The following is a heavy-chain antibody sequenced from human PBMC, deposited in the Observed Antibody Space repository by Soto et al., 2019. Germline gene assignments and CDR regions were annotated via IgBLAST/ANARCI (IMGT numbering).Heavy chain of an antibody. Sequence: SVKVACKASGGRFSIYAISCVRQAPGQGLEWMGGIIPISGTANYAQKFQGRVTITADESTSTAYMELSSLRSEDTAVYYCARSLVHGYGTYNWFDPWAQGTLVTVSS. CDR2: IIPISGTA. CDR1: GGRFSIYA. CDR3: ARSLVHGYGTYNWFDP. D-gene: IGHD5-18*01. J-gene: IGHJ5*02. V-gene: IGHV1-69*13.